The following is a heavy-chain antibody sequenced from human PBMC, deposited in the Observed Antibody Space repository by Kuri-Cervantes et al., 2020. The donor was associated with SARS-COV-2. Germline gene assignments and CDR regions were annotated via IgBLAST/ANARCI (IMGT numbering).Heavy chain of an antibody. CDR2: INPSGGGT. D-gene: IGHD3-10*01. Sequence: ASVKVSCKASGYTFTSYYMHWVRQAPGQGLEWMGIINPSGGGTSYAQKFQGRVTMTRDTSTSTVYMEPSSLRSEDTAVYYCARDYGSGSYLDYWGQGTLVTVSS. CDR1: GYTFTSYY. CDR3: ARDYGSGSYLDY. V-gene: IGHV1-46*01. J-gene: IGHJ4*02.